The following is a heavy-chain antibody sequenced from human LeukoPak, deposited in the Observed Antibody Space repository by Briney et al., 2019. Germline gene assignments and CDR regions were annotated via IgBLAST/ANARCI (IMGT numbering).Heavy chain of an antibody. CDR2: IWSDGNNR. J-gene: IGHJ6*03. CDR1: GFIFRNYG. D-gene: IGHD2-8*02. V-gene: IGHV3-30*02. Sequence: GGSLRLSCAASGFIFRNYGMHWVRQATGKGLEGVSFIWSDGNNRFYADSVKGRFTISRDNSKNMLYLQMDTLRAQDTALYYCAKDPGASVSGFYMDVWGKGTTVIVSS. CDR3: AKDPGASVSGFYMDV.